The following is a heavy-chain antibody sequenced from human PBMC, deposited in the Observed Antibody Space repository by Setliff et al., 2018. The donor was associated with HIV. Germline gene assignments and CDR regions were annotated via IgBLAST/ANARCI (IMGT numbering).Heavy chain of an antibody. CDR1: GGSISSGTYY. D-gene: IGHD3-3*01. V-gene: IGHV4-31*03. CDR3: ARDRSDYYNLPGYFDH. J-gene: IGHJ4*02. Sequence: PSETLSLTCTVSGGSISSGTYYWSWIRQHPGKGLEWIGYIYYSGGTYYNPSLKSRVTISVDTSRNQFSLKLSSVTAADTAVYYCARDRSDYYNLPGYFDHWGQGTPVTVSS. CDR2: IYYSGGT.